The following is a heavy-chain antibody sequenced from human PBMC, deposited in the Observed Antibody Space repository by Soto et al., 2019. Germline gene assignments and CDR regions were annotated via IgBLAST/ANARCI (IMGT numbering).Heavy chain of an antibody. Sequence: SETLSLTCTVSGGSISSGGYYWSWIRQHPGKGLEWIGYIYYSGSTYYNPSLKRRVTISVDTSKNQFSLKLSSVTAADTAVYYCARVRGSSFGDWLGMDVWGQGTTVTVSS. V-gene: IGHV4-31*03. CDR1: GGSISSGGYY. J-gene: IGHJ6*02. CDR2: IYYSGST. CDR3: ARVRGSSFGDWLGMDV. D-gene: IGHD6-6*01.